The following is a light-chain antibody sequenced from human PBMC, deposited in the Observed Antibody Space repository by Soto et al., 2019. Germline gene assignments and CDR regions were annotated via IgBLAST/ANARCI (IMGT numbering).Light chain of an antibody. Sequence: EIVLTHSPATLSLSPWEMATLSCRASQSLSKSLVWYQQKPGQAPRLLIDGASNRATGIPARFSGSGSGTDFTLTISRLEPEDFALYYCQQRSNWPITFGQGTRLEIK. CDR2: GAS. V-gene: IGKV3-11*01. J-gene: IGKJ5*01. CDR3: QQRSNWPIT. CDR1: QSLSKS.